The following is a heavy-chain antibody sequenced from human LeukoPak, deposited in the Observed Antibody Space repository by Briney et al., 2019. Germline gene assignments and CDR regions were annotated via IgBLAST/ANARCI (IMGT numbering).Heavy chain of an antibody. D-gene: IGHD3-3*01. CDR3: VIPSPSIRAFDI. CDR2: INPNSGGT. V-gene: IGHV1-2*02. CDR1: GYTFTGYY. J-gene: IGHJ3*02. Sequence: ASVKVSCKASGYTFTGYYMHWVRQAPGQGLEWMGWINPNSGGTNYAQKFQGRVTMTRDTSISTAYMELNSLSPDDTAMYFSVIPSPSIRAFDIWGQGTMVIVSS.